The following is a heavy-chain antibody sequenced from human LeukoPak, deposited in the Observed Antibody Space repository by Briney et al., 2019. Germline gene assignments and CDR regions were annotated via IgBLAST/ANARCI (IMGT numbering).Heavy chain of an antibody. J-gene: IGHJ5*02. D-gene: IGHD3-10*01. CDR2: IIPIFGTA. CDR1: GGTFSSYA. CDR3: ARATMVRGVIGWFDP. Sequence: ASVKVSCKASGGTFSSYAISWVRQAPGQGLEWKGGIIPIFGTANYAQKFQGRVTITADESTSTAYMELSSLRSEDTAVYYCARATMVRGVIGWFDPWGQGTLVTVSS. V-gene: IGHV1-69*13.